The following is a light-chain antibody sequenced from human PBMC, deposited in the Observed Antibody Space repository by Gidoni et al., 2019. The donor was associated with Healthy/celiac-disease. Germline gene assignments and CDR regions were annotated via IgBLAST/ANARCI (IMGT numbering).Light chain of an antibody. V-gene: IGKV3-20*01. J-gene: IGKJ1*01. CDR3: QQYGSSPRT. CDR1: QSVSSSY. Sequence: EIVLTQSPGTLSLSPGERATLSCRASQSVSSSYLAWYQQKPGQAPRLLSYGASSRAPGIPDRVSGSGSGTDFTLTISRLEPEDFAVYYCQQYGSSPRTFGQGTKVEIK. CDR2: GAS.